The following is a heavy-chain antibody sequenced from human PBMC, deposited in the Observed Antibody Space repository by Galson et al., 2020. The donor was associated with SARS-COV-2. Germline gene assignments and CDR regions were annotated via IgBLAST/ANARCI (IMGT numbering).Heavy chain of an antibody. Sequence: VSGPTLVKPTQTLTLTCTFSGFSLSTSGMCVSWIRQPPGKALEWLARIDWDDDKYYSTSLKTRLTISKDTSKNQVVLTMTNMDPVDTATYYCARHRTLGATENFDYWGQGTLVTVSS. CDR1: GFSLSTSGMC. CDR3: ARHRTLGATENFDY. D-gene: IGHD1-26*01. J-gene: IGHJ4*02. V-gene: IGHV2-70*11. CDR2: IDWDDDK.